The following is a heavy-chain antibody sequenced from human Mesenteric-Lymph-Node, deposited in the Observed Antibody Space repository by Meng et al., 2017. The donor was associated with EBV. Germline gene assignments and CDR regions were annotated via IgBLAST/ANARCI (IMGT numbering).Heavy chain of an antibody. Sequence: VQWVTVGAEVKNPGASAKVSCKASGYTFTTYDINWVRQAAGQGLEWMGWMNPKTGSTGYAQKFQGRVTMTRNTSISTAYMELSSLRSEDTAVYYCAKSTFTSGGVIEPFDYWGQGTLVTVSS. CDR2: MNPKTGST. D-gene: IGHD3-16*02. CDR3: AKSTFTSGGVIEPFDY. CDR1: GYTFTTYD. V-gene: IGHV1-8*01. J-gene: IGHJ4*02.